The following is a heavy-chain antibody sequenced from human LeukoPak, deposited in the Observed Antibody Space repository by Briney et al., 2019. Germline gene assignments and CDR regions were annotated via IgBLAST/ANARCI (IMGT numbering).Heavy chain of an antibody. J-gene: IGHJ4*02. CDR3: AKILPMNENFDY. CDR1: GFTFSNYA. Sequence: GGSLRLSCAASGFTFSNYAMSWVRQAPGKGLEWVSTITDRGGITYYADSVKGHFTISRDNSKNTLYLQMNSLRAEDTAVYYCAKILPMNENFDYWGQGTLVTVSS. D-gene: IGHD1-1*01. CDR2: ITDRGGIT. V-gene: IGHV3-23*01.